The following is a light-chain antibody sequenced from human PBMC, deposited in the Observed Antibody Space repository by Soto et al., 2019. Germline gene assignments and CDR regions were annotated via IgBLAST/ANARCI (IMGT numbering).Light chain of an antibody. V-gene: IGKV1D-12*01. CDR1: KDISTT. CDR3: QQDDYFPRT. J-gene: IGKJ1*01. Sequence: QLTHSPSLVSSSVVDTVTITFQTSKDISTTVAWYQQKPGKAPNLLIYSASALHRGVPSRFSGSGSGADFTLTVSSLQPEDSATYYCQQDDYFPRTFGQGTKVDIK. CDR2: SAS.